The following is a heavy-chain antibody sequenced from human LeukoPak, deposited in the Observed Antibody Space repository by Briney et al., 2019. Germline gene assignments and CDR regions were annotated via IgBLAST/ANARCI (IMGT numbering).Heavy chain of an antibody. CDR3: TRQDAYGRIDMDV. Sequence: GGSLRLSCAASGFTFSSYSMNWVRQAPGKGLEWVSSISSSSSYIYYADSVKGRFTISRDNAKNSLYLQMNSLKTEDTAVYYCTRQDAYGRIDMDVWGKGTTVTVSS. CDR2: ISSSSSYI. J-gene: IGHJ6*03. V-gene: IGHV3-21*04. CDR1: GFTFSSYS. D-gene: IGHD4-17*01.